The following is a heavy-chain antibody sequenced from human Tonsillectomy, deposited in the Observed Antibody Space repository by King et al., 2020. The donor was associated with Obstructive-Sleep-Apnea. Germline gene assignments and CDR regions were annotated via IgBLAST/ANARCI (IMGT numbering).Heavy chain of an antibody. D-gene: IGHD3-16*01. CDR1: GFSFEDYA. J-gene: IGHJ3*02. CDR2: INLNSGKI. V-gene: IGHV3-9*01. CDR3: VKDRAGGVPDAFDI. Sequence: QLVQSGGGLVQPGRSLRLSCAASGFSFEDYAMHWVRQAPGKGLELVSVINLNSGKIAYVDPVEGRFTISRDNAKKSLYLQMNSLRAEDTALYYCVKDRAGGVPDAFDIWGQGTMVTVSS.